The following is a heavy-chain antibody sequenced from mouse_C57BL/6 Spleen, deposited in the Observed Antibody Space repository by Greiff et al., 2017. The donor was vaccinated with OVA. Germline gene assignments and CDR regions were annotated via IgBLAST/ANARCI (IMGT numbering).Heavy chain of an antibody. V-gene: IGHV1-81*01. CDR3: AKFGLYAMDY. J-gene: IGHJ4*01. CDR2: IYPRSGNT. Sequence: QVQLQQSGAELARPGASVKLSCKASGYTFTSYGISWVKQRPGQGLEWIGEIYPRSGNTYYNEKFKGKATLTADKSSSTAYMELRSLTSEDSAVYFCAKFGLYAMDYWGQGTSVTVSS. CDR1: GYTFTSYG.